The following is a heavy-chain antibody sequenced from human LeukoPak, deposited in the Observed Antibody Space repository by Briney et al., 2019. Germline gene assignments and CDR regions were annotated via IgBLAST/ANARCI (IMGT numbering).Heavy chain of an antibody. CDR2: IDNAGSIT. CDR3: AKDGGSTVTTGFDY. J-gene: IGHJ4*02. D-gene: IGHD4-17*01. V-gene: IGHV3-74*03. Sequence: GGSLRLSCAASGFTFSNYWIHWVRQAPGKGLVWVSRIDNAGSITTYADSVKGRFTISRDNSKNTLYLQMNSLRAEDTAVYYCAKDGGSTVTTGFDYWGQGTLVTVSS. CDR1: GFTFSNYW.